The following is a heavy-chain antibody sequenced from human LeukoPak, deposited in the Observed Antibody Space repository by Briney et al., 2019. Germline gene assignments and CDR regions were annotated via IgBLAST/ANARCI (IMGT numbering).Heavy chain of an antibody. Sequence: GGSLRLSCAASGFTVSSNYMSWVRQAPGKGLEWVSVIYSGGSTYYADSVKGRFTISRDNSKDTLYLQMNSLRAEDTAVYYCARDFRYYFDYWGQGTLVTVSS. J-gene: IGHJ4*02. CDR1: GFTVSSNY. D-gene: IGHD3-10*01. V-gene: IGHV3-66*01. CDR2: IYSGGST. CDR3: ARDFRYYFDY.